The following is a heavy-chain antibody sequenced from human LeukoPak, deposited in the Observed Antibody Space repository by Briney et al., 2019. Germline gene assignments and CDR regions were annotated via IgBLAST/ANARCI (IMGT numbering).Heavy chain of an antibody. CDR3: AKRGVVVRVVLVGFHKEAYYFDS. CDR1: GITLSNYG. V-gene: IGHV3-23*01. CDR2: VSDSGGRT. Sequence: GSLRLSCAVSGITLSNYGMSWVRQAPGKGLEWVAGVSDSGGRTNYADSVKGRFTISRDNSRKTLYLQMNSLRAEDTAVYFCAKRGVVVRVVLVGFHKEAYYFDSWGQGALVTVSS. J-gene: IGHJ4*02. D-gene: IGHD3-10*01.